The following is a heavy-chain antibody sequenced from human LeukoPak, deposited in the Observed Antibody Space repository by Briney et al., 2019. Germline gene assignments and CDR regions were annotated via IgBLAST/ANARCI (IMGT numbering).Heavy chain of an antibody. Sequence: PGRSLRLSCAASGCTFADYAMHWVRQPPGRGLEWVLGMFSRSVAINYADSVKRRFKIFRENGHYCLSLYIDSLRTEDTALYDCVKEMVPHTVTPEVCTFDVWGQGTLVTVSS. D-gene: IGHD4-23*01. CDR3: VKEMVPHTVTPEVCTFDV. V-gene: IGHV3-9*01. CDR2: MFSRSVAI. J-gene: IGHJ3*01. CDR1: GCTFADYA.